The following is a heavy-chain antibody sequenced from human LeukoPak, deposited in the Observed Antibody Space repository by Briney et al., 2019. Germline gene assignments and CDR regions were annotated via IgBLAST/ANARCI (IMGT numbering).Heavy chain of an antibody. V-gene: IGHV3-23*01. CDR1: GFTFSSYA. CDR2: ISGSGGST. Sequence: GGPLRLSCAASGFTFSSYAMSWVRQAPGKGLEWVSAISGSGGSTYYADSVKGRFTISRDNSKNTLYLQMNSLRAEDTAVYYCAKDLTKIRRRGYSYGNFDYWGQGTLVTVSS. J-gene: IGHJ4*02. CDR3: AKDLTKIRRRGYSYGNFDY. D-gene: IGHD5-18*01.